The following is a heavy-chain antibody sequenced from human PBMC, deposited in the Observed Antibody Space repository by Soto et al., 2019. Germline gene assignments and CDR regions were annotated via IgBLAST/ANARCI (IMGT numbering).Heavy chain of an antibody. CDR1: GGTFSSYA. D-gene: IGHD2-2*01. Sequence: ASVKVSCKASGGTFSSYAISWVRQAPGQGLEWMGGIIPIFGTANYAQKFQGRVTITADESTSTAYMELSSLRSEDTAVYYCARFLRSNHPDVCYFYYWGQGNLVTVSS. V-gene: IGHV1-69*13. CDR2: IIPIFGTA. J-gene: IGHJ4*02. CDR3: ARFLRSNHPDVCYFYY.